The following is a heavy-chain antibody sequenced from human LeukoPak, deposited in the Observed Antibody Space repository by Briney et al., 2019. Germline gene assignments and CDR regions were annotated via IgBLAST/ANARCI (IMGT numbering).Heavy chain of an antibody. J-gene: IGHJ6*02. CDR2: MNHNGNVN. CDR3: ARGGGLDV. CDR1: GFTFSSYW. V-gene: IGHV3-7*03. D-gene: IGHD3-16*01. Sequence: GGSLRLFCAASGFTFSSYWMNWARQAPGKGLEWVASMNHNGNVNYYVDSVKGRFTISRDNAKNSLYLQMSNLRAEDTAVYFCARGGGLDVWGQGATVTVSS.